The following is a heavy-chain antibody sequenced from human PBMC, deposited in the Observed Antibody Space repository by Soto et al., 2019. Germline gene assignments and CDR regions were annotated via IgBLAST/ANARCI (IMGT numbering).Heavy chain of an antibody. CDR3: ARGHGYSGYEDYYYYYGMDV. D-gene: IGHD5-12*01. J-gene: IGHJ6*02. CDR2: IYHSGST. CDR1: GGSISSGGYS. Sequence: QLQRQESGSGLVKPSQTLSLTCAVSGGSISSGGYSWSWIRQPPGKGLEWIGYIYHSGSTYYNPSLKSRVTISVDRSKNQFSLKLSSVTAADTAVYYCARGHGYSGYEDYYYYYGMDVWGQGTTVTVSS. V-gene: IGHV4-30-2*01.